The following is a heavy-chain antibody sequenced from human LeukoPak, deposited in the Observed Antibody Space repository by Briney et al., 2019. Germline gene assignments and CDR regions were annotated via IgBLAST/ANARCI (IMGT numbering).Heavy chain of an antibody. Sequence: ASVKVSCKASGYTFTGYYMHWVRQAPGQGLEWMGWINPNSGGTNYAQKFQGRVTMTRDTSISTAYMELSRLRSDDTAVYYCARVNRYYDSSGYFDADRSEIWGQGTMVTVSS. CDR2: INPNSGGT. V-gene: IGHV1-2*02. D-gene: IGHD3-22*01. CDR3: ARVNRYYDSSGYFDADRSEI. J-gene: IGHJ3*02. CDR1: GYTFTGYY.